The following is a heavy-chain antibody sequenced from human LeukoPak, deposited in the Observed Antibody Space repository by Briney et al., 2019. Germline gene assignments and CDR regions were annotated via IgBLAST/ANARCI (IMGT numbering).Heavy chain of an antibody. CDR1: GFIFRNYA. CDR3: AKWGDYDILTGYYVSDF. D-gene: IGHD3-9*01. Sequence: GGSLRLSCAASGFIFRNYAMSWVRQAPGKGLECVSAITGSGDTTYYADSVKGRFTISRDNSKNTLYVEMNTLRAEDTAVYYCAKWGDYDILTGYYVSDFWGQGALVTVSS. V-gene: IGHV3-23*01. CDR2: ITGSGDTT. J-gene: IGHJ4*02.